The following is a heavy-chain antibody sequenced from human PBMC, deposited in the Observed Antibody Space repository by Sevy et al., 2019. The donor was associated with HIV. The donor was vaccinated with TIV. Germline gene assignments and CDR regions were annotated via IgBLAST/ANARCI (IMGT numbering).Heavy chain of an antibody. CDR3: AREEGYYFDY. CDR1: GFSVTSNY. Sequence: GGSLRLSCAASGFSVTSNYMSWVRQAPGKGLEWVSALYSGGGTYYADSVKGRFTISRDASKNTLHLQMGSLRAEDTAVYYCAREEGYYFDYWGQGTLVTVSS. CDR2: LYSGGGT. V-gene: IGHV3-53*01. J-gene: IGHJ4*02.